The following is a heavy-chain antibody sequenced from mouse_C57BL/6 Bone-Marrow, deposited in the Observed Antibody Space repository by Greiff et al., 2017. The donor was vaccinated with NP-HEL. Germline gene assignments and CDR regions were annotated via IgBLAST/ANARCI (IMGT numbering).Heavy chain of an antibody. Sequence: EVQGVESGGGLVKPGGSLKLSCAASGFTFSSYTMSWVRQTPEKRLEWVATISGCGGNTYYPASVKGRFTISRDNAKNTLYLQMSSLRSEDTALYYCARHHYYGSSYPWYFDVWGTGTTVTVSS. CDR2: ISGCGGNT. D-gene: IGHD1-1*01. CDR3: ARHHYYGSSYPWYFDV. V-gene: IGHV5-9*01. CDR1: GFTFSSYT. J-gene: IGHJ1*03.